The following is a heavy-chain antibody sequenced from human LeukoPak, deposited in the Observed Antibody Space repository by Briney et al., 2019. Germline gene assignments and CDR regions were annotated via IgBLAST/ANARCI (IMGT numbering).Heavy chain of an antibody. CDR3: AKDLHYYVAMDV. J-gene: IGHJ6*02. V-gene: IGHV3-23*01. CDR1: GFTFTSIA. D-gene: IGHD3-10*02. Sequence: GGSLRLSCAASGFTFTSIAMTWVRQAPGKGLEWVSTIRGTGDSTHYADSVKGRFIISRDKSKNMLYLQMNGLRAEDTAIYYCAKDLHYYVAMDVWGQGTAVTVSS. CDR2: IRGTGDST.